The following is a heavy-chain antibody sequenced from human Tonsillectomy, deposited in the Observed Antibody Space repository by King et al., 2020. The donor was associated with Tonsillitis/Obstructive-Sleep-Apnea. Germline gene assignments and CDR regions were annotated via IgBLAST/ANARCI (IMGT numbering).Heavy chain of an antibody. V-gene: IGHV4-31*03. CDR2: IYYSGSA. CDR3: ARDLYYDSSGYYYPDVFVI. J-gene: IGHJ3*02. CDR1: GGSISSGGYY. Sequence: QLQESGPGLVKPSQTLSLTCTVSGGSISSGGYYWSWIRQHPGKGLEWIGYIYYSGSAYYNPSLKSRVTISVETSKNQFSLKLSTVTAADTAVYYCARDLYYDSSGYYYPDVFVIWGQGTMVTVSS. D-gene: IGHD3-22*01.